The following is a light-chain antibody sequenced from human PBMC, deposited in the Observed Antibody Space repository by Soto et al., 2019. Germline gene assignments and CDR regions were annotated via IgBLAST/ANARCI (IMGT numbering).Light chain of an antibody. CDR2: AAS. J-gene: IGKJ5*01. V-gene: IGKV1-39*01. CDR3: QQSYSTLPIT. Sequence: DIQMTQSPSSLSASVGDRVTITSRASQSISSYLNWYQQKPGKAPKLLISAASSLQSGVPSRFSGSGSGTDFTLTISSLQPEDFATYYCQQSYSTLPITFGQGTRLEIK. CDR1: QSISSY.